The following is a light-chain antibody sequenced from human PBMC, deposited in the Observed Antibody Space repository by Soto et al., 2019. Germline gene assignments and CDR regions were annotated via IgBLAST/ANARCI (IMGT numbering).Light chain of an antibody. V-gene: IGKV3-20*01. CDR3: QQYGSSSIT. Sequence: PGERATLSCRASQSVSSSYLAWYQQKPGQAPRLLIYGASSRATGIPDRFSGSGSGTDFTLTISRLEPEDFAVYYCQQYGSSSITFGQGTRLEIK. J-gene: IGKJ5*01. CDR2: GAS. CDR1: QSVSSSY.